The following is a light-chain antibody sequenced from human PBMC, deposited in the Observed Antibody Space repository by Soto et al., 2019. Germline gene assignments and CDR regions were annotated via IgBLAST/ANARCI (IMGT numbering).Light chain of an antibody. J-gene: IGLJ3*02. V-gene: IGLV2-8*01. CDR3: YSYAGRNIWV. Sequence: QSVLAXPPSASGSPGQSVTXXXTXXXXXIGAYNFVSWYQHHPGQAPKLMIFGVTERPSGVPDRFSGSKSGNTASLTVSGLQADDEAVYYCYSYAGRNIWVFGGGTKLTVL. CDR2: GVT. CDR1: XXXIGAYNF.